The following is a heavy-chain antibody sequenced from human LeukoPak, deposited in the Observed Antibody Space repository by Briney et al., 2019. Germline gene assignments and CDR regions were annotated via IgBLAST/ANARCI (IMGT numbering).Heavy chain of an antibody. V-gene: IGHV3-30*04. D-gene: IGHD3-9*01. Sequence: GGSLRLSCAASGFTFSSYAMHWVRQAPGKGLEWVAVISYDGSNKYYADFVKGRFTISRDNSKNTLYLQMNSLRAEDTAVYYCARGTRETYYDILRENWFDPWGQGTLVTVSS. CDR2: ISYDGSNK. CDR1: GFTFSSYA. J-gene: IGHJ5*02. CDR3: ARGTRETYYDILRENWFDP.